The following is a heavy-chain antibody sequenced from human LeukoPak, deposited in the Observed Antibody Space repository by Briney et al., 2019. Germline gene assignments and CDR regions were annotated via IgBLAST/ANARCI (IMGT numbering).Heavy chain of an antibody. CDR2: INHSGST. J-gene: IGHJ5*02. D-gene: IGHD4-11*01. CDR3: ARGLTTVSSYNWFGP. V-gene: IGHV4-34*01. Sequence: SETLSLTCAVYGGSFSGYYWSWIRQPPGKGLEWIGEINHSGSTNYNPSLKSRVTISVDTSKNQFSLKLSSVTAADTAVYYCARGLTTVSSYNWFGPWGQGTLVTVSS. CDR1: GGSFSGYY.